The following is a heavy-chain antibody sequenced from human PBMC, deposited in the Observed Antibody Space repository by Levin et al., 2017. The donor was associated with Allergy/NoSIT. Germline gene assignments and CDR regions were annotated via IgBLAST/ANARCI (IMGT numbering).Heavy chain of an antibody. CDR2: LRYTGDTT. Sequence: GESLKISCAASGFTFISYTMTWVRQAPGKGLEWVSTLRYTGDTTHYADSVKGRFTIFRDSSKDTLFLQMNSLRDEDTAVYYCAKGVDSGSPYRAFDMWGQGTTVTVSS. CDR3: AKGVDSGSPYRAFDM. V-gene: IGHV3-23*01. D-gene: IGHD1-26*01. CDR1: GFTFISYT. J-gene: IGHJ3*02.